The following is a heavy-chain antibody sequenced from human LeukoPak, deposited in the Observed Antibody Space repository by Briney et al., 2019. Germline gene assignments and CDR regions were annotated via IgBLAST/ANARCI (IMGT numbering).Heavy chain of an antibody. J-gene: IGHJ4*02. V-gene: IGHV3-30-3*01. CDR2: ISRDGNNM. CDR3: ARRLDS. CDR1: GLTFSAYP. Sequence: PGGSLRLSCAASGLTFSAYPMYWVRQAPGKGLEWVAVISRDGNNMYYADSVKGRFTISRDNSKDTLYLQMNSLRPDDTAVYYCARRLDSWGQGTLVTVSS.